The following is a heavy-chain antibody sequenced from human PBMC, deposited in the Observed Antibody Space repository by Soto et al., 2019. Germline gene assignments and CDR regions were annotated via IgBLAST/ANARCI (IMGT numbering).Heavy chain of an antibody. J-gene: IGHJ4*02. CDR3: ARHIDEYSSSSGGLKRLYYFDY. V-gene: IGHV4-39*01. Sequence: SETLSLTCTVSGGSISSSSYYWGWIRQPPGKGLEWIGSIYYSGSTYYNPSLKSRVTISVDTSKNQFSLKLSSVTAADTAVYYCARHIDEYSSSSGGLKRLYYFDYWGQGTLVTVSS. CDR1: GGSISSSSYY. CDR2: IYYSGST. D-gene: IGHD6-6*01.